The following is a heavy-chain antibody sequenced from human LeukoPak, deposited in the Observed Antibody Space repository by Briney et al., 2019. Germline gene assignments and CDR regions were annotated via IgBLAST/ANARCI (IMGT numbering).Heavy chain of an antibody. D-gene: IGHD2-2*01. CDR2: IYPGDSDT. J-gene: IGHJ6*04. V-gene: IGHV5-51*01. CDR1: GYSFTSYW. Sequence: GESLKISCKGSGYSFTSYWIAWVRQMPGKGLEGMGIIYPGDSDTRYSPSFQGQVTMSADKSTSTAYLQWSSLRASDTAMYYCARSIVVDYYNMDVWGKGTTVTVSS. CDR3: ARSIVVDYYNMDV.